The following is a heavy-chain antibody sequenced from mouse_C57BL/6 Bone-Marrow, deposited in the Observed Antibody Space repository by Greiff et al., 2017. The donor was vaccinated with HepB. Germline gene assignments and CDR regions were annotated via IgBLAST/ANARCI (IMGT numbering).Heavy chain of an antibody. V-gene: IGHV6-3*01. CDR2: IRLKSDNYAT. CDR1: GFTFSNYW. CDR3: AKGYYGSPWYFDV. Sequence: EVKLEESGGGLVQPGGSMKLSCVASGFTFSNYWMNWVRQSPEKGLEWVAQIRLKSDNYATHYAESVKERFTISRDDSKSSVYLQMNNLRAEDTGIYYCAKGYYGSPWYFDVWGTGTTVTVSS. D-gene: IGHD1-1*01. J-gene: IGHJ1*03.